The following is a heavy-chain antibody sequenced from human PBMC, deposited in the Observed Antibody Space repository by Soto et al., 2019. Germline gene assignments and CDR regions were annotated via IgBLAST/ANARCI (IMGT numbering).Heavy chain of an antibody. D-gene: IGHD3-10*01. CDR3: ARAPLRFGESNWFAP. J-gene: IGHJ5*02. Sequence: QLQLQESGSGLVKPSQTLSLTCAVSGGSISSGGYSWSWIRQPPGKGLEWIGYIYHSGSTYYNPSLKSRVTISVDRSKNQFSLKLSDLTVADRAVYYCARAPLRFGESNWFAPWVQGTLVTVSS. V-gene: IGHV4-30-2*01. CDR1: GGSISSGGYS. CDR2: IYHSGST.